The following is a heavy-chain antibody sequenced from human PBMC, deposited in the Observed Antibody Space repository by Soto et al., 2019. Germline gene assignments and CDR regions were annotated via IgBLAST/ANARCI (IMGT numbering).Heavy chain of an antibody. Sequence: PGGSLRLSCAASGFTVSSFYMTWVRQAPGKGLEWVSVISSDDSTYYADSVKGRFTISRDNSKNTLYLQMNSLRAEDTAVYYCARDRFGGAYNFWHGGQGTLVTVSS. CDR1: GFTVSSFY. CDR2: ISSDDST. J-gene: IGHJ4*02. CDR3: ARDRFGGAYNFWH. D-gene: IGHD3-3*01. V-gene: IGHV3-66*01.